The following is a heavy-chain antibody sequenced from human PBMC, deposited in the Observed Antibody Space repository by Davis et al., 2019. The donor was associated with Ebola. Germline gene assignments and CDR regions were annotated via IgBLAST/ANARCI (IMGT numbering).Heavy chain of an antibody. D-gene: IGHD2-8*02. CDR1: GFTFSDYY. V-gene: IGHV3-11*01. CDR2: ISSSGSTI. J-gene: IGHJ4*02. Sequence: GESLKISCAASGFTFSDYYMSWIRQAPGKGLEWVSYISSSGSTIYYADSMKGRFTISRDNAKNSLYLQMNSLRAEDTAVYYCARVGGVLVVYALDYWGQGTLVTVSS. CDR3: ARVGGVLVVYALDY.